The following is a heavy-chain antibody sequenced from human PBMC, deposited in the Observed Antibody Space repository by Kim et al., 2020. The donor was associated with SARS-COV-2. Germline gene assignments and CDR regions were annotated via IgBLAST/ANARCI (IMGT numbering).Heavy chain of an antibody. CDR2: IIPIFGTA. Sequence: SVKVSCKASGGTFSSYAISWVRQAPGQGLEWMGGIIPIFGTANYAQKFQGRVTITADESTSTAYMELSSLRSEDTAVYYCASSTVRGVIRYFDLWGRGTLVTVSS. J-gene: IGHJ2*01. V-gene: IGHV1-69*13. CDR1: GGTFSSYA. D-gene: IGHD3-10*01. CDR3: ASSTVRGVIRYFDL.